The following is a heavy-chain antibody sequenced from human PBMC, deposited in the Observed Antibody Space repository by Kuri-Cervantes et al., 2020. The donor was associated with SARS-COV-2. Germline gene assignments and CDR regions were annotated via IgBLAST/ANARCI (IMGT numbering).Heavy chain of an antibody. J-gene: IGHJ4*02. Sequence: LRLSCAISGDRVTSNSSSWYWIRQSPSRGLEWLGSTYYRSKWYNDYAVSVKSRITINPDTSKNQFSLQLNSVTPEDTAVYYGARVYGNSSRPGGRWGQGTLVTVSS. D-gene: IGHD6-13*01. CDR3: ARVYGNSSRPGGR. V-gene: IGHV6-1*01. CDR2: TYYRSKWYN. CDR1: GDRVTSNSSS.